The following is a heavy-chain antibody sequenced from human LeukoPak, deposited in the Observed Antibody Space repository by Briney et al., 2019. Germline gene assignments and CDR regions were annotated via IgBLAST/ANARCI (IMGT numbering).Heavy chain of an antibody. V-gene: IGHV4-38-2*02. CDR2: IYHSGST. CDR1: RYDINSVYY. Sequence: TPSETLSLTCTVSRYDINSVYYWGWIRQPPGKGLEWIGSIYHSGSTYYNASLKSRVTISMDTSRNKFSLNLNSVTAADTAVYYCARAGGYYGSGSFLDYWGQGLLVTVFS. J-gene: IGHJ4*02. D-gene: IGHD3-10*01. CDR3: ARAGGYYGSGSFLDY.